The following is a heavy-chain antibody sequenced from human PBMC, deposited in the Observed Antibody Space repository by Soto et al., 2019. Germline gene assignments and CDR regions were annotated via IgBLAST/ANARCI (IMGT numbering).Heavy chain of an antibody. J-gene: IGHJ4*02. V-gene: IGHV3-73*01. Sequence: GGSLRLSCAASGFTFGGSAMHWVRQASGKGLERVGHIRSKTNSYATAYAESVKGRFTISRDDSMNTAYLQMNSLKTEDTAVYFCTRQXDAVQWLVVPTDYNFDYWGQGTLVTVSS. D-gene: IGHD6-19*01. CDR1: GFTFGGSA. CDR3: TRQXDAVQWLVVPTDYNFDY. CDR2: IRSKTNSYAT.